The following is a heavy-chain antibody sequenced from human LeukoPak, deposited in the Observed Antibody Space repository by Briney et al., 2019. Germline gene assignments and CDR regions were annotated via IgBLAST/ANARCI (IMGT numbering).Heavy chain of an antibody. D-gene: IGHD3-22*01. CDR3: ARKLLYYYDSSGYYPFDY. Sequence: GASVKVSCTASGGTFSSYAISWVRQAPGQGLEWMGGIIPIFSTANYAQKYRGRVTITADETTSTAYMELSSLRSEDTAVYYCARKLLYYYDSSGYYPFDYWGQGTLVTVSS. CDR1: GGTFSSYA. V-gene: IGHV1-69*13. CDR2: IIPIFSTA. J-gene: IGHJ4*02.